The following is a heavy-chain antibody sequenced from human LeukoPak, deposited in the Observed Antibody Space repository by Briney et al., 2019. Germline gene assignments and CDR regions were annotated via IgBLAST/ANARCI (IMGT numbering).Heavy chain of an antibody. CDR3: ARGITMTHEVWFDP. J-gene: IGHJ5*02. D-gene: IGHD3-22*01. CDR1: GGSISSSNW. CDR2: IYHSGST. Sequence: SGTLSLTCAVSGGSISSSNWWSWVRPPPGKGLEWIGEIYHSGSTNYNSSLKSRVTISVDKSKNQFSLKLSSVTAADTAVYYCARGITMTHEVWFDPWGQGTLVTVSS. V-gene: IGHV4-4*02.